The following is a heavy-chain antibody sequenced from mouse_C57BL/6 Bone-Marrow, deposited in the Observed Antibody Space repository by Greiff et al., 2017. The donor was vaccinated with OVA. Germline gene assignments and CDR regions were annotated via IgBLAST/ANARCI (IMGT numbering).Heavy chain of an antibody. CDR3: ARGFYYRSGFAY. CDR1: GYTFTSYW. J-gene: IGHJ3*01. D-gene: IGHD1-1*01. V-gene: IGHV1-64*01. Sequence: QVQLQQPGAELVKPGASVKLSCKASGYTFTSYWMHWVKQRPGQGLEWIGMIHPNSGSTNYNEKFKSKATLTVDESSSTAYMQLSSLTSEDSAVYYCARGFYYRSGFAYWGQGTLVTVSA. CDR2: IHPNSGST.